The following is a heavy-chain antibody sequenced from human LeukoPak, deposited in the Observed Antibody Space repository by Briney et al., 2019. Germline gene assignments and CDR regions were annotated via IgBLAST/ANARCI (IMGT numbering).Heavy chain of an antibody. Sequence: SETLSLTCTVSGGSISSSSYYWGWIRQPPGKGLEWIGSIYYSGSTYYNPSLKSRVTISVDTSKNQFSLKLSSVTAADTAVYYCARLNYYYYYYYMDVWGKGTTVTISS. CDR3: ARLNYYYYYYYMDV. D-gene: IGHD1-20*01. CDR2: IYYSGST. J-gene: IGHJ6*03. CDR1: GGSISSSSYY. V-gene: IGHV4-39*07.